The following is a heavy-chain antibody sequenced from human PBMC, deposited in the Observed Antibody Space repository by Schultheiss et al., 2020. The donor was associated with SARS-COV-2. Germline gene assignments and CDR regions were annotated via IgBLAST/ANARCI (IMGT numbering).Heavy chain of an antibody. D-gene: IGHD1-26*01. CDR1: GFTFSSYS. Sequence: GESLKISCAASGFTFSSYSMNWVRQAPGKGLEWVSSISSSSSYIYYADSVKGRFTISRDNAKNSLYLQMNSLRAEDTAVYYCAIASIVGYNYYYYYMDVWGKGTTVTVSS. V-gene: IGHV3-21*01. CDR3: AIASIVGYNYYYYYMDV. CDR2: ISSSSSYI. J-gene: IGHJ6*03.